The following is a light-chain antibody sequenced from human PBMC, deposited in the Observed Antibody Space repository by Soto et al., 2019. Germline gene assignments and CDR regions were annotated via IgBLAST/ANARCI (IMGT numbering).Light chain of an antibody. CDR1: QSVGNNF. J-gene: IGKJ4*01. V-gene: IGKV3-20*01. CDR2: HAS. CDR3: HHYAASPLT. Sequence: EIVLTQSPGTLSLSPGERATLSCRASQSVGNNFLGWYQQKPGQAPRLLIYHASNRATGIPDRFSGTASGTEFTLTISRLEPEDSAVYYCHHYAASPLTFGGGTKVEIK.